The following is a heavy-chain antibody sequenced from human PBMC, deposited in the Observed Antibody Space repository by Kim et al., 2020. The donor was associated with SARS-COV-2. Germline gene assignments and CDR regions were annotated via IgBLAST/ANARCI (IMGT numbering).Heavy chain of an antibody. J-gene: IGHJ6*02. V-gene: IGHV1-46*01. CDR2: INPSGGST. D-gene: IGHD3-16*01. Sequence: ASVKVSCKASGYTFTSYYMHWVRQAPGQGLEWMGIINPSGGSTSYAQKFQGRVTMTRDTSTSTVYMELSSLRSEDTAVYYCAIGGDGYNIYYYYYGMDVWGQGTTVTVSS. CDR1: GYTFTSYY. CDR3: AIGGDGYNIYYYYYGMDV.